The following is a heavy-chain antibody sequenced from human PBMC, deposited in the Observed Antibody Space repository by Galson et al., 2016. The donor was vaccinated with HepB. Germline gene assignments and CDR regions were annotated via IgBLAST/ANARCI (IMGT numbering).Heavy chain of an antibody. J-gene: IGHJ4*02. V-gene: IGHV3-11*01. CDR2: ITFAAGGT. CDR1: GFTFSDYY. D-gene: IGHD1-1*01. CDR3: AAQLGRRAGFDY. Sequence: SLRLSCAASGFTFSDYYMTWIRQAPGKGLESIAYITFAAGGTFYADSVKGRFTISRDNNKNSPFLQMTSLRADDTAVYYCAAQLGRRAGFDYWGPGTLVTVAA.